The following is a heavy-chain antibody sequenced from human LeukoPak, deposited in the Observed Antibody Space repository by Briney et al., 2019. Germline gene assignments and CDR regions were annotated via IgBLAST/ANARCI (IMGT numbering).Heavy chain of an antibody. CDR1: GGSISTYY. Sequence: PSETLSLTCTVSGGSISTYYWTRIRQPPGKGLEWIGYIYNGGTTNYNPSLKNRATISIDTSKNQFSLNLRSVTAADTAVYYCARAGSYYYYGMDVWGQGTTVTVSS. V-gene: IGHV4-59*08. CDR2: IYNGGTT. CDR3: ARAGSYYYYGMDV. J-gene: IGHJ6*02. D-gene: IGHD3-10*01.